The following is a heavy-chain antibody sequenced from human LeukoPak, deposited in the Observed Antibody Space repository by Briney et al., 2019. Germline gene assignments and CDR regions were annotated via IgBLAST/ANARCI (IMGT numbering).Heavy chain of an antibody. D-gene: IGHD2-15*01. Sequence: GGSLRLSCTASGFTFGDYAITWFRQAPGKGLEWLGFIRSKGYGGTTENAASVKGRFTISRDDSKSIAYLQMNSLKTEDTAVYYCARDILSAGSPTPPFDYWGQGTLVTVSS. CDR2: IRSKGYGGTT. CDR1: GFTFGDYA. CDR3: ARDILSAGSPTPPFDY. V-gene: IGHV3-49*03. J-gene: IGHJ4*02.